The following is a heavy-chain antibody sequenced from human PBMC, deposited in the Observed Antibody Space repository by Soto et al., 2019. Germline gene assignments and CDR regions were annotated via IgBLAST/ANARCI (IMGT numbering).Heavy chain of an antibody. Sequence: PSETLSLTCTVSGGSISSYYWSWIRQPPGKGLEWIGDIYYSGSTNYNPSLKSRVTISVDTSKNQFSLKLSSVTAADTAVYYCARDLALYYDSRGYQNRIYYYGMDVWGQGTTVTVSS. CDR1: GGSISSYY. V-gene: IGHV4-59*01. CDR3: ARDLALYYDSRGYQNRIYYYGMDV. J-gene: IGHJ6*02. D-gene: IGHD3-22*01. CDR2: IYYSGST.